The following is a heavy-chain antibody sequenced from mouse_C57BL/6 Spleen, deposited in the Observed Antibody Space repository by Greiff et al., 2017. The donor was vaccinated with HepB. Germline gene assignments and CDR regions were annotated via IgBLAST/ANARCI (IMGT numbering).Heavy chain of an antibody. Sequence: EVQLQQSGPELVKPGASVKISCKASGYTFTDYFMNWVKQSHGKSLEWIGDINPNNGGTSYNQKFKGKATLTVDKSSSTAYMELRSLTSEDSAVYYCARSYYYGSSYGYFDVWGKGTTVTVSS. J-gene: IGHJ1*03. D-gene: IGHD1-1*01. CDR3: ARSYYYGSSYGYFDV. CDR1: GYTFTDYF. V-gene: IGHV1-26*01. CDR2: INPNNGGT.